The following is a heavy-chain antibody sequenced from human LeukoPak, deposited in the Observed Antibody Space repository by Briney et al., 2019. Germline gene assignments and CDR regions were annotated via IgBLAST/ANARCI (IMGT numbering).Heavy chain of an antibody. CDR3: AKGVAMGYYGSGSPVDY. D-gene: IGHD3-10*01. J-gene: IGHJ4*02. Sequence: GGSLRLSCAASGFTFGTYAMSWVRQAPGKGLEWVSAISGCGGSTYYADSVKGRLTISRDNSKNTLYLQMNSLRADDTAVYYCAKGVAMGYYGSGSPVDYWGQGTLVTVSS. CDR2: ISGCGGST. CDR1: GFTFGTYA. V-gene: IGHV3-23*01.